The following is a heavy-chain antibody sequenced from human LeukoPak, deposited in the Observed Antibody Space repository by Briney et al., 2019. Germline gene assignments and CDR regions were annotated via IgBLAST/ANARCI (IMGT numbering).Heavy chain of an antibody. CDR2: ISSSSSYI. D-gene: IGHD6-13*01. Sequence: GGSLRLSCAASGFTFSSYSMNWVRQAPGKGLEWVSSISSSSSYIYYADSVKGRFTISRDNAKNSLYLQMNSLRAEDTAVYYCAREIGSSLLFDYWGQGTLVTVSS. CDR3: AREIGSSLLFDY. V-gene: IGHV3-21*01. J-gene: IGHJ4*02. CDR1: GFTFSSYS.